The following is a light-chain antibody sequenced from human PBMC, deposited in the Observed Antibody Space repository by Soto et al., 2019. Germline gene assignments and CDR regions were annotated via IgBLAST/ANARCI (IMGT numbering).Light chain of an antibody. CDR3: QQYNNWPPWT. CDR2: AAS. CDR1: QSVDNY. J-gene: IGKJ1*01. V-gene: IGKV3-11*01. Sequence: EIVLTQSPATLSLSPGERATLSCRASQSVDNYLAWYQQKPGQAPRLLIYAASIRATGIPARFSGSVSGTAFTLTISSLQSEDFAVYYCQQYNNWPPWTFGQGTKVEIK.